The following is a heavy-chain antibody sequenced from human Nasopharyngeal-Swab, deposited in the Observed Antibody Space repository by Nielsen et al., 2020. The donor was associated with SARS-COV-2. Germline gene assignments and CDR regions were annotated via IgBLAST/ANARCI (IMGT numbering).Heavy chain of an antibody. V-gene: IGHV3-15*01. CDR1: GFVFSSVW. CDR3: TTLHRTGWF. Sequence: GGSLRLSCAASGFVFSSVWMSWVRQAPGKGLEWVGRIKRKADGGTVEYATAVRGRFSISRDDSRNTLFLQVNRLKTEDTAVYYCTTLHRTGWFWGQGTLVTVSS. CDR2: IKRKADGGTV. J-gene: IGHJ4*02. D-gene: IGHD6-19*01.